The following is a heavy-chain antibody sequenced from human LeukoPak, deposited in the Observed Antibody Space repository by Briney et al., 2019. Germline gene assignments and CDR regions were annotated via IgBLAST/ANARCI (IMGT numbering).Heavy chain of an antibody. CDR2: ISGSGGGT. J-gene: IGHJ4*02. D-gene: IGHD2-21*02. Sequence: GGSLRLSCAASGFTFSSYGMSWVRQAPGKGLEWVSSISGSGGGTYSADSVKGRFTISRDNSKNTLYLQMNSLRAEDTAVYYCAKVIGDPTYWGQGTLVTVSS. CDR1: GFTFSSYG. V-gene: IGHV3-23*01. CDR3: AKVIGDPTY.